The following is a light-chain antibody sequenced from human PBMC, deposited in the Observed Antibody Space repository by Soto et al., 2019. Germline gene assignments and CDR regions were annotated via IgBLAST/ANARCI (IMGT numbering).Light chain of an antibody. CDR2: AAS. CDR1: QSISNY. Sequence: DIQMTQSPSSLSASVGDGVTITCRASQSISNYVNWYPQKPGKAPKLLIYAASRLQSGVPSRFSGTGSRTDFTLTISSLQPEDFATYYCQETFSTPSFTFGGGTKVEI. CDR3: QETFSTPSFT. J-gene: IGKJ4*01. V-gene: IGKV1-39*01.